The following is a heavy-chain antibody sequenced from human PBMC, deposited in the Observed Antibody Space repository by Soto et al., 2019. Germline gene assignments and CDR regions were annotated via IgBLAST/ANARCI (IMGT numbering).Heavy chain of an antibody. CDR3: ARSLSTIGGRPDS. Sequence: ASVKVSCKASGYTFTGYYMHWVRQAPGQGLEWMGWINPNSGDTKYAQKFQGRVTMTRDTSTRTAYMEVSRLTSDDTAVYYCARSLSTIGGRPDSWGQGTLVTSPQ. CDR1: GYTFTGYY. CDR2: INPNSGDT. J-gene: IGHJ4*02. D-gene: IGHD6-6*01. V-gene: IGHV1-2*02.